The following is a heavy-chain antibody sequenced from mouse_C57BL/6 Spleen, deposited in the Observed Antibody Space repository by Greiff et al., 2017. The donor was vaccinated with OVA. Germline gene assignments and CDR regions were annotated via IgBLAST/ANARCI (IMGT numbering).Heavy chain of an antibody. Sequence: EVMLVESGGGLVKPGGSLKLSCAASGFSFSSYAMSWVRQTPEKRLQWVATISDGGSYTYYPDNVKGRFTISRDNAKNNLFLQMSHLKSEDTAMYYCARDEGDYGNYAYFDYWGQGTTLTVSS. CDR2: ISDGGSYT. V-gene: IGHV5-4*01. J-gene: IGHJ2*01. CDR1: GFSFSSYA. D-gene: IGHD2-1*01. CDR3: ARDEGDYGNYAYFDY.